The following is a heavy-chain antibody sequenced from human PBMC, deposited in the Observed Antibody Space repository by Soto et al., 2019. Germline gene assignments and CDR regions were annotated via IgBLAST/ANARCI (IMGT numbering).Heavy chain of an antibody. CDR3: ARVRNNQSKYRNCPDV. V-gene: IGHV1-8*01. J-gene: IGHJ6*02. CDR1: GCTFTNYD. Sequence: ASVKVSCKASGCTFTNYDINWVRQATGQGPEYMGWMNPNSGKIGYVQKFQGRVTMTSNTSISTAYMELGSLRSDDTAVYYCARVRNNQSKYRNCPDVWGQGTTVTVSS. D-gene: IGHD3-16*02. CDR2: MNPNSGKI.